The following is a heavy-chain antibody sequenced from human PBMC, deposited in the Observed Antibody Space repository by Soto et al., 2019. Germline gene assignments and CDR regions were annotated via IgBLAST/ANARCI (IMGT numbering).Heavy chain of an antibody. D-gene: IGHD3-10*01. CDR3: ARQTGLVRGVIDS. CDR1: GASISSTSY. V-gene: IGHV4-39*01. CDR2: MYHRGNT. Sequence: QLQLQESGPGLVKPSGTLSLTCTVSGASISSTSYWGWIRQPPGKGLEWIGAMYHRGNTYYSPSLRRRANLPVDTSKNQISLRLTSVTAADTAVYSCARQTGLVRGVIDSWGQGTLVTVSS. J-gene: IGHJ4*02.